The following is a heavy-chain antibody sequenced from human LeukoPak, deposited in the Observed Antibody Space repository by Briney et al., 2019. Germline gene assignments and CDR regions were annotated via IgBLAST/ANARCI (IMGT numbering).Heavy chain of an antibody. CDR1: GYTFTSYG. CDR2: ISTYNGNT. D-gene: IGHD3-10*01. Sequence: ASVRVSCKASGYTFTSYGINWVRQAPGQGLEWMRWISTYNGNTNYAQKLQGRVTMTTDTSTSTAYMELRSLRSDDTAVYYCAKGGKVRGSTGMDVWGQGTTVTVSS. V-gene: IGHV1-18*04. CDR3: AKGGKVRGSTGMDV. J-gene: IGHJ6*02.